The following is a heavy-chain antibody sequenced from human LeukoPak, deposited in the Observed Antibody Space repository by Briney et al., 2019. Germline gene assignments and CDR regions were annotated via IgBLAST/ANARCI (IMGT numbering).Heavy chain of an antibody. J-gene: IGHJ4*02. CDR3: ARDPVYGSGSYAFDY. CDR2: IYTSGST. Sequence: SETLSHTCIESAGSISSYYWSWIRQPAGKGLEWIGRIYTSGSTNYNPSLKGRVTMSVDTSKDQFSLKLSSVTAADTAVYYCARDPVYGSGSYAFDYWGQGTLVTVSS. V-gene: IGHV4-4*07. CDR1: AGSISSYY. D-gene: IGHD3-10*01.